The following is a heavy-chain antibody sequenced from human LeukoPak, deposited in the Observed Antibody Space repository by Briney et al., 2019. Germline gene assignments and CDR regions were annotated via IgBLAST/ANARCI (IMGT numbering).Heavy chain of an antibody. V-gene: IGHV4-34*01. J-gene: IGHJ3*02. CDR3: ARGRRDSSGYYYRGRAFDI. Sequence: SETLSLTCAVYGGSFSGYYWSYIRQPPGKGLEWIGEINHSVSTNYRPSLKSRVTISVDTSKNQFSLKLSSVTAADTAVYYCARGRRDSSGYYYRGRAFDIWGQGTMVTVSS. CDR1: GGSFSGYY. D-gene: IGHD3-22*01. CDR2: INHSVST.